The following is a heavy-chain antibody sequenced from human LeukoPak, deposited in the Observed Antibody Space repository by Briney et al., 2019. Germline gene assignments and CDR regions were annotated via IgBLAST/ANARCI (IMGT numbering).Heavy chain of an antibody. D-gene: IGHD3-22*01. CDR1: GFTFSSYS. CDR3: AKSIYYDSRQGAFDI. Sequence: PGGSLRLSCAASGFTFSSYSMNWVRQAPGKGLELVSSISRGSSYIYYSDSVKGRFTISRDNAKNSLYLQMNSLRAEDTAVYYCAKSIYYDSRQGAFDIWGQGTMVTVSS. V-gene: IGHV3-21*01. CDR2: ISRGSSYI. J-gene: IGHJ3*02.